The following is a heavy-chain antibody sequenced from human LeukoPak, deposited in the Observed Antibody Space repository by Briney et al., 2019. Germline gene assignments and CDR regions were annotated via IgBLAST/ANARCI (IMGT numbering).Heavy chain of an antibody. CDR3: ARDASRYCSGGSCLDY. D-gene: IGHD2-15*01. J-gene: IGHJ4*02. CDR1: GFTFSSYE. CDR2: ISSSGSTI. Sequence: GGSLRLSCAASGFTFSSYEMNWVRQAPGKGLEWVSYISSSGSTIYYADSVKGRFTISRDNAKNSLYLQMNSLRAEDTAVYYCARDASRYCSGGSCLDYWGQGTLVTVSS. V-gene: IGHV3-48*03.